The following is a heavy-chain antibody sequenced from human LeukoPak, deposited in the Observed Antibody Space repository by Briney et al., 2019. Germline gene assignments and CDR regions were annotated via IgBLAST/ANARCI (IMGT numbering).Heavy chain of an antibody. CDR2: ISASGTT. V-gene: IGHV4-4*07. Sequence: SETLSLTCIVSGDSFSSYQWSWVRQPAGKGLEWIGRISASGTTNSNPALKSRVTISVDTSKNQFSLKLSSVTAADTAVYYCARDSRTYGDWVPFDYWGQGTLVTVSS. J-gene: IGHJ4*02. CDR1: GDSFSSYQ. D-gene: IGHD4-17*01. CDR3: ARDSRTYGDWVPFDY.